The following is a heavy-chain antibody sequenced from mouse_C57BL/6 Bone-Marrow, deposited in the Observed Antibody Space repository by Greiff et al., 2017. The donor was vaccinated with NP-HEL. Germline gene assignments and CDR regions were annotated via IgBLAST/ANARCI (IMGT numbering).Heavy chain of an antibody. D-gene: IGHD1-1*01. CDR2: IDPETGGT. CDR3: TGRHYYGSSPFAY. V-gene: IGHV1-15*01. Sequence: QVHVKQSGAELVRPGASVTLSCKASGYTFTDYEMHWVKQTPVHGLEWIGAIDPETGGTAYNQKFKGKAILTADKSSSTAYMELRSLTSEDSAVYYCTGRHYYGSSPFAYWGQGTLVTVSA. J-gene: IGHJ3*01. CDR1: GYTFTDYE.